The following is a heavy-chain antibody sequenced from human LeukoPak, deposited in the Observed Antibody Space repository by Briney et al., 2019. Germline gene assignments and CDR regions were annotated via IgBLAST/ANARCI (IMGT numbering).Heavy chain of an antibody. J-gene: IGHJ3*02. CDR3: ARDEGAFDI. V-gene: IGHV3-48*01. CDR1: GFTFSIYY. Sequence: GGSLGLSCAASGFTFSIYYMNWVRRAPGKGLEWVSYISSTSSTIYFADSVKGRFTISRDNAKNSLYLQMNSLRAEDTAVYYCARDEGAFDIWGQGTMVTVSS. CDR2: ISSTSSTI.